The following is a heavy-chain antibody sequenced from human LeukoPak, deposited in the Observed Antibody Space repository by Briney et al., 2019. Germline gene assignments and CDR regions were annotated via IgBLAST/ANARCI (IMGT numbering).Heavy chain of an antibody. CDR1: GHPIRSGYY. CDR2: FYYRGNT. Sequence: SETLSLTCTVSGHPIRSGYYRGWLRQTPGAGLEWIGSFYYRGNTYYKPSLKTRLTVQVDTSKNQLSLKLCSVNAVDRAIYHCARETTNYYVSMGYYLFDYWGQGTLVTVSS. V-gene: IGHV4-38-2*02. CDR3: ARETTNYYVSMGYYLFDY. D-gene: IGHD3-22*01. J-gene: IGHJ4*02.